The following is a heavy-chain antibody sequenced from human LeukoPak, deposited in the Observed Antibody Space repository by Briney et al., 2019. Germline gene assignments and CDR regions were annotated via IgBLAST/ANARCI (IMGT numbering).Heavy chain of an antibody. CDR2: IYHSGST. Sequence: SGTLSLTCAVSGGSISSGNWWSWVRQPPGKGLEWIGEIYHSGSTNYNPSLKSRVTISVDKSKNQFSLKLSSVTAADTAVYYCARVLIGRAAAGRSKYFQHWGQGTLVTVSS. CDR1: GGSISSGNW. V-gene: IGHV4-4*02. CDR3: ARVLIGRAAAGRSKYFQH. D-gene: IGHD6-13*01. J-gene: IGHJ1*01.